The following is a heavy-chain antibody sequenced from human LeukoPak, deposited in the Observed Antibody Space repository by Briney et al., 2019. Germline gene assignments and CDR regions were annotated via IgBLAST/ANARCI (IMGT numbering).Heavy chain of an antibody. D-gene: IGHD1-1*01. CDR3: ARDPPANWQYYYYGMDV. CDR2: IYHSGST. J-gene: IGHJ6*04. Sequence: SETLSLTCAVSGYSISSGYYWGWIRQPPGKGLEWIGSIYHSGSTYYNPSLKSRVTISVDTSKNQFSLKLSSVTAADTAVYYCARDPPANWQYYYYGMDVWGKGTTVTVSS. CDR1: GYSISSGYY. V-gene: IGHV4-38-2*02.